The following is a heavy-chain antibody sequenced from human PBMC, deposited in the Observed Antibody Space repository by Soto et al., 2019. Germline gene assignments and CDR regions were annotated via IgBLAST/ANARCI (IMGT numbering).Heavy chain of an antibody. J-gene: IGHJ4*02. CDR1: GFTFSNYV. D-gene: IGHD2-15*01. V-gene: IGHV3-23*01. CDR3: TKANRYCSGANCFTFDY. Sequence: PGGSLRLSCTASGFTFSNYVMSWVRQAPGKGLEWVSTFSSGGGGTYYADSVKGRFTISRDNSKNTLSLQMNSLRAEDTAVYYCTKANRYCSGANCFTFDYWGLGTLVTVS. CDR2: FSSGGGGT.